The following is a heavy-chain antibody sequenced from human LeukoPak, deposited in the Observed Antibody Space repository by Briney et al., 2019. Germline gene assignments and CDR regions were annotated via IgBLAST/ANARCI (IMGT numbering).Heavy chain of an antibody. V-gene: IGHV1-18*01. CDR2: ISAYNGDT. D-gene: IGHD3-10*01. J-gene: IGHJ4*02. Sequence: ASVKVSCKASGNTFTSFGITWIRQAPGQGLEWMGWISAYNGDTSYSQKVQGRVTMTTGTSTDTAYMELRSLRSDDTAVYFCAKVVQPIGGEVRGTYFDAWGQGTLVTVSS. CDR3: AKVVQPIGGEVRGTYFDA. CDR1: GNTFTSFG.